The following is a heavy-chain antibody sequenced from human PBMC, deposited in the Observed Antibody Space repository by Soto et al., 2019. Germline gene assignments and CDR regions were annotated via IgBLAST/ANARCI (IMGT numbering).Heavy chain of an antibody. V-gene: IGHV1-69*01. Sequence: QVQLVQSGAEVKKPGSSVKVSCKASGGTFSSYAISWVRQAPGQGLEWRGGFIPIFGTANYAQKFQGRVTITADESKSTAYMELSSLRSEDTAVYYCARDKDSSRWAHYYYGMDVWGQGTTVTVSS. D-gene: IGHD6-13*01. CDR2: FIPIFGTA. J-gene: IGHJ6*02. CDR3: ARDKDSSRWAHYYYGMDV. CDR1: GGTFSSYA.